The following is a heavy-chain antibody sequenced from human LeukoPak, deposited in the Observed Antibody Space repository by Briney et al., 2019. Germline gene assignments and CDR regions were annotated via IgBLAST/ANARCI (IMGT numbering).Heavy chain of an antibody. V-gene: IGHV3-30*18. CDR1: GFTFSSYG. CDR3: AKMGSGGDPDY. J-gene: IGHJ4*02. Sequence: SGGSLRLSCAASGFTFSSYGMHWVRQAPGKGLEWVAVISYDGSNKYYADSVKGRFTISRDNSKNTLYLQMNSLRAEDTAVYYCAKMGSGGDPDYWGQGTLVTVSS. CDR2: ISYDGSNK. D-gene: IGHD2-21*01.